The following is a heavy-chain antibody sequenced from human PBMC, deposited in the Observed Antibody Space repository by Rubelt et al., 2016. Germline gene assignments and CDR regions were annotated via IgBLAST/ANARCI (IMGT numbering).Heavy chain of an antibody. V-gene: IGHV4-34*01. CDR3: ARDRGSSSWYGVDY. J-gene: IGHJ4*02. D-gene: IGHD6-13*01. CDR2: INHSGST. Sequence: QVQLQQWGAGLLKPSETLSLTCAVYGGSFSIYYWSWIRQPPGKGLEWIGEINHSGSTNYNPSLKSGVTISVDTSKNQFSLRLISVTAADTAVYHCARDRGSSSWYGVDYWGQGTLVTVSS. CDR1: GGSFSIYY.